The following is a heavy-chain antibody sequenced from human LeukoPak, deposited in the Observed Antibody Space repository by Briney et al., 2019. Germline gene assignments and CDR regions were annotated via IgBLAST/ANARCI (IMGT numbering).Heavy chain of an antibody. D-gene: IGHD1-26*01. J-gene: IGHJ4*02. V-gene: IGHV3-7*01. CDR3: ARDEIGGSFEY. CDR1: GFTFSSYW. CDR2: IKQDGSEI. Sequence: GGSLRLSCAASGFTFSSYWMGWVRQAPGKGLEWVANIKQDGSEIHHVDSVEGRFTISRDNAEKSLYLQMNSLRAEDTAVYYCARDEIGGSFEYWGQGTQVTVSS.